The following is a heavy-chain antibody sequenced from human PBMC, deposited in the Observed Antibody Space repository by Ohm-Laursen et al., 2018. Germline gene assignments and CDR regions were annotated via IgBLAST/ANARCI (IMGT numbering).Heavy chain of an antibody. D-gene: IGHD3-10*01. J-gene: IGHJ3*02. CDR1: GFTFSSYS. CDR2: ISSSSSTI. Sequence: SLRLSCAASGFTFSSYSMNWVRQAPGKGLEWVSYISSSSSTIYYADSVKGRFTISRDNAKSSLYLQMNSLRAEDTAVYYCARDSRYYPDSFDIWGQGTMVAVSS. V-gene: IGHV3-48*01. CDR3: ARDSRYYPDSFDI.